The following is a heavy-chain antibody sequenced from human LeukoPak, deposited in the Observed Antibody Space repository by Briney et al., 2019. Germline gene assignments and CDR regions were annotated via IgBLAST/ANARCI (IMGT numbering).Heavy chain of an antibody. CDR2: IRSSGSTI. D-gene: IGHD1-7*01. CDR1: GGSISSYY. CDR3: ARMNYISSGWGAPFDY. Sequence: LSLTCTVSGGSISSYYWSWLRQPPGKGLEWLSYIRSSGSTIYYADSMKGRFTISRDNAKNSLYLQMNSLRAEDTAVYYCARMNYISSGWGAPFDYWGQGTLVTVSS. V-gene: IGHV3-11*04. J-gene: IGHJ4*02.